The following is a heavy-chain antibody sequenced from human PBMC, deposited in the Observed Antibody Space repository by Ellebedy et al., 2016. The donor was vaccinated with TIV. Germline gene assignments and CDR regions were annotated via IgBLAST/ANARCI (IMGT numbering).Heavy chain of an antibody. CDR2: IGYSGST. J-gene: IGHJ6*02. CDR3: ARDAYDTVTGWSEGMDV. CDR1: GGSISSTNYY. D-gene: IGHD3-9*01. Sequence: MPSETLSLTCTVSGGSISSTNYYWTWVRQHPGKGLEWIGYIGYSGSTYYSPSLRGRGIISLDTSKNQFSLKLNSVTAADTAVYYCARDAYDTVTGWSEGMDVWGQGTTVTVSS. V-gene: IGHV4-31*03.